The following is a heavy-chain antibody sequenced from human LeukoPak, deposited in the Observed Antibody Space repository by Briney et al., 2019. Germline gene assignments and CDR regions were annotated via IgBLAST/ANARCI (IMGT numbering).Heavy chain of an antibody. CDR1: GGSISSSSYY. J-gene: IGHJ6*02. V-gene: IGHV4-39*07. CDR2: IYYSGST. Sequence: PSETLSLTCTVSGGSISSSSYYWGWIRQPPGKGLEWIGSIYYSGSTYYNPSLKSRVTISVDTSKNQFSLKLSSVTAADTAVYYCARDREWVTTFPLYYYYGMDVWGQGTTVTVSS. D-gene: IGHD4-17*01. CDR3: ARDREWVTTFPLYYYYGMDV.